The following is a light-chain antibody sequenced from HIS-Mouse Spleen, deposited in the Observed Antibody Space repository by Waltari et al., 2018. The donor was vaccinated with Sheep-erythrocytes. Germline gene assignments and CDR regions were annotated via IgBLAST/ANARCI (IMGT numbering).Light chain of an antibody. CDR3: QAWDSSTAV. CDR2: QDS. CDR1: KLGDKY. V-gene: IGLV3-1*01. Sequence: SYELTQPPSVSVSPGQTASITCSGDKLGDKYACWYQQKPGQSPVLVSYQDSKRPSGVHERFAGSNPGNTATLTISGTQAMDEADYYCQAWDSSTAVFGGGTKLTVL. J-gene: IGLJ2*01.